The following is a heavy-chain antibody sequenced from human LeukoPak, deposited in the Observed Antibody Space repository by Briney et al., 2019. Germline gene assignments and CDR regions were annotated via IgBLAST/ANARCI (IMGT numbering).Heavy chain of an antibody. D-gene: IGHD3-9*01. V-gene: IGHV4-59*01. CDR1: GGSLSRYY. J-gene: IGHJ5*02. CDR2: TYYRGSP. CDR3: ARGVTYYDILTGYYRDEEWFDP. Sequence: SETLSLTCTVSGGSLSRYYWSWIRQPQGKGLEWIGYTYYRGSPNYNPSLRSRATISVDPSQNHLSLKLSPVTAADTAVYYRARGVTYYDILTGYYRDEEWFDPWGQGTLVTVSS.